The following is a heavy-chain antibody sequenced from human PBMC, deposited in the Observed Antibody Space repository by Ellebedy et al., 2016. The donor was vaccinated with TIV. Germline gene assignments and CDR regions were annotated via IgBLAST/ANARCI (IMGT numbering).Heavy chain of an antibody. CDR3: AKGVLRGMDV. J-gene: IGHJ6*02. CDR2: ISGRGGRP. CDR1: RITFSSYA. V-gene: IGHV3-23*01. Sequence: PGGSLRLSCAASRITFSSYAMSWVRQAPGRGLEWVSAISGRGGRPHYADSVKGRFTISRDNSNNTLYLEMNSLRVEDTAVYYCAKGVLRGMDVWGQGTTVTVSS.